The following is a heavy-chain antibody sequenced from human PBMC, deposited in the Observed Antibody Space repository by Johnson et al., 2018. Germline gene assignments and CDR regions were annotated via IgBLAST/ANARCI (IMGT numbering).Heavy chain of an antibody. J-gene: IGHJ6*03. CDR3: AGGYFYYYLDV. V-gene: IGHV3-30*04. CDR1: GFNFNTYA. CDR2: ISYDGKKK. Sequence: VQLVESGGGVVQPGGSLRLPCAASGFNFNTYAMHWVRQAPGKGLEWVSVISYDGKKKFFEDSVKGRFTISRDNSKNTLYLQMNSLRAEDMAVYYCAGGYFYYYLDVWGKGTTVTVSS.